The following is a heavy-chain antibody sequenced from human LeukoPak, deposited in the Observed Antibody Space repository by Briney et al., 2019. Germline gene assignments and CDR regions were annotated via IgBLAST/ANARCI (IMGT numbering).Heavy chain of an antibody. CDR3: LKDLRDIAVAATPDY. CDR2: ISSNGGST. V-gene: IGHV3-64D*06. Sequence: GGSLRLSCSASGYTFSSYAMHWVRQAPGKGLEYVSAISSNGGSTYCADSVKGRFTISRDNSKNTLYLQMSSLRPEDTAVYYCLKDLRDIAVAATPDYWGQGTLVTVSS. CDR1: GYTFSSYA. J-gene: IGHJ4*02. D-gene: IGHD6-13*01.